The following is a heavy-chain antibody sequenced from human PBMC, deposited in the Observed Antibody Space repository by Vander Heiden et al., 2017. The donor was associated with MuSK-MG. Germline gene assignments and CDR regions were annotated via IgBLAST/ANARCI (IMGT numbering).Heavy chain of an antibody. V-gene: IGHV3-21*04. CDR3: SREIRASSTEIGFDY. Sequence: EGQLVESGGGLVKRVGSLSLSCAASGFTFSHHSMNWVRQAPGKGLECVASITSTGSYVSYADSVRGRFTVSRDNAKNSLYLQMDSLTAEDTAVYYCSREIRASSTEIGFDYWGQGTLVTVSS. D-gene: IGHD2-15*01. CDR1: GFTFSHHS. J-gene: IGHJ4*02. CDR2: ITSTGSYV.